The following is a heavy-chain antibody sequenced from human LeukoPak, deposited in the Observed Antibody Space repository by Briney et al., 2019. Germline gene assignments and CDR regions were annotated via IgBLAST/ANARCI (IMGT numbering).Heavy chain of an antibody. D-gene: IGHD5-18*01. V-gene: IGHV3-7*01. CDR2: IKQDGSEK. J-gene: IGHJ4*02. Sequence: PGGSLRLSCEGSGFTFSSYWMTWVRQAPEKGLEWVANIKQDGSEKYYVDSVKGRFTISRDTAKNSLYLQMNSLRAEDTAVYYCARGLGPSTTDVDTVMGYWGQGTLVTVSS. CDR3: ARGLGPSTTDVDTVMGY. CDR1: GFTFSSYW.